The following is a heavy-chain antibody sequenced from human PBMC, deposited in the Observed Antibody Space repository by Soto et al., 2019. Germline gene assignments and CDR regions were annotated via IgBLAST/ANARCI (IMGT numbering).Heavy chain of an antibody. CDR2: IIGDGSTT. CDR3: ARGVAGSGTANDY. D-gene: IGHD6-19*01. J-gene: IGHJ4*02. CDR1: GFTFSSHW. Sequence: EVQLVESGRGLVQPGGSLRLSCAASGFTFSSHWMVWVRQAPGKGLVWVSRIIGDGSTTSYADCVKGRFTISRDNAENTMYLQMNSLGAEDTAVYYCARGVAGSGTANDYWGQGTLVTVSS. V-gene: IGHV3-74*01.